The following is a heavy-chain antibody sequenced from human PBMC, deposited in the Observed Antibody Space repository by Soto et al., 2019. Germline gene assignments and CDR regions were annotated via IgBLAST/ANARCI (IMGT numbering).Heavy chain of an antibody. D-gene: IGHD6-13*01. CDR2: ISSNSAYI. CDR3: TRDASRDSSARGWFDP. Sequence: SLRLSCAASGFTFRSFTMNSVRQAPGKGLEWVSTISSNSAYIYYTDALRGRFTISRDNAKNSLHLQMNSLRAEDTAVYYCTRDASRDSSARGWFDPWGPGTLVTVSS. J-gene: IGHJ5*02. V-gene: IGHV3-21*01. CDR1: GFTFRSFT.